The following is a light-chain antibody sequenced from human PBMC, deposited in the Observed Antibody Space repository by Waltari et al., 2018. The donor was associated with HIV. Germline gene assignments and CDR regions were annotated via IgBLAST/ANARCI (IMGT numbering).Light chain of an antibody. Sequence: NFMLAQSHSLSESPGKTVTISCNRSSGYFDLHYVQWFQQRPGSAPTTVIYGAKLGPSGVPGLCSGSIGASSNSACRTISGLKTEDEADYYCQCFDTINHEGVFGGGTKVTVL. CDR3: QCFDTINHEGV. J-gene: IGLJ3*02. V-gene: IGLV6-57*04. CDR1: SGYFDLHY. CDR2: GAK.